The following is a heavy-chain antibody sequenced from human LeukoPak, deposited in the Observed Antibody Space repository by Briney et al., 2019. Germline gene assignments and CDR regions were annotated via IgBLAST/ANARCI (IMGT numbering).Heavy chain of an antibody. V-gene: IGHV1-2*02. CDR1: GYTFTGYY. CDR2: INPNSGGT. J-gene: IGHJ4*02. D-gene: IGHD3-10*01. Sequence: ASVKVSCKASGYTFTGYYMHWVRQAPGQGLEWMGWINPNSGGTNYAQKFQGRVTMTRDTSISTAYMELSRLRSDDTAVYYCARAGVWFGELLWVYWGQGTLVTVSP. CDR3: ARAGVWFGELLWVY.